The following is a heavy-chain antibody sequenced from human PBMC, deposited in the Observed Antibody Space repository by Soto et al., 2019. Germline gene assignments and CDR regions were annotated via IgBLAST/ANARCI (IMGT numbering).Heavy chain of an antibody. D-gene: IGHD3-3*01. CDR3: AKDRNRNYDFWSGYPAYYFDY. V-gene: IGHV3-23*01. Sequence: GSLRLSCAASGFTFSSYAMSWVRQAPGKGLEWVSAISGSGGTTYYADSVKGRFTISRDNSKNTLYLQMNSLRAEDTAVYYCAKDRNRNYDFWSGYPAYYFDYWGQGTLVTVSS. CDR1: GFTFSSYA. J-gene: IGHJ4*02. CDR2: ISGSGGTT.